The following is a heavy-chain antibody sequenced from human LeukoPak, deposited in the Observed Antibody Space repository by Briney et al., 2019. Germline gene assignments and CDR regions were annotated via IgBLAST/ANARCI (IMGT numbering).Heavy chain of an antibody. V-gene: IGHV4-34*01. CDR2: INHSGST. CDR1: GGSFSGYY. J-gene: IGHJ5*02. Sequence: SETLSLTCAVYGGSFSGYYWSWIRQPPGKGLEWIGEINHSGSTNYNPSLKSRVTISVDTSKNQFSLKLSSVTAADTAVYYCARVVAAAGNNWFDPWGQGTLVTVSS. CDR3: ARVVAAAGNNWFDP. D-gene: IGHD6-25*01.